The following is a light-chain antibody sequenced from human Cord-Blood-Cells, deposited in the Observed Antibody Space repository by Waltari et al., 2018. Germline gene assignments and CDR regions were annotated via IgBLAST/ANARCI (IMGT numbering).Light chain of an antibody. CDR3: CSYAGSSTLV. CDR1: SSDVGSYNL. Sequence: QSALTQPASVSGSPGQSITISCTGTSSDVGSYNLVSWYQQHPGKAPKRMIYEGSKRASGVSNRFSGSKSGNTASLTISGLQAEDEADYYCCSYAGSSTLVFGGGTKLTV. J-gene: IGLJ3*02. CDR2: EGS. V-gene: IGLV2-23*01.